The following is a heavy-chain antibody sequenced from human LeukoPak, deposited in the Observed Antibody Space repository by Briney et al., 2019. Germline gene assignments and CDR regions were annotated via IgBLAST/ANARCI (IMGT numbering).Heavy chain of an antibody. J-gene: IGHJ4*02. CDR3: ARDSPYYYDSSGHPN. CDR2: ISSSGSTI. V-gene: IGHV3-48*03. CDR1: GFTFSSYV. Sequence: GGSLRLSCAASGFTFSSYVMNWVRQAPGKGLEWVSYISSSGSTIYYADSVKGRFTISRDNAKNSLYLQMNSLRAEDTAVYYCARDSPYYYDSSGHPNWGQGTLVTVSS. D-gene: IGHD3-22*01.